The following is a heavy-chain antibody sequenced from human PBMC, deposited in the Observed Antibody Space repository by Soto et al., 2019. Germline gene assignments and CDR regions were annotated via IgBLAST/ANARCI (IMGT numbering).Heavy chain of an antibody. J-gene: IGHJ4*02. CDR2: IHHSGST. CDR3: ARNGYSNGWYHFDY. D-gene: IGHD6-19*01. V-gene: IGHV4-4*02. Sequence: QVQLQESGPGLVKPSGTLSLTCALSGGSISSSNWWSWVRQPPGKGLEWIGEIHHSGSTNYKSSLKSRVPXQVTKXXNQFALKLTSVTAADTAVYYCARNGYSNGWYHFDYWGQGILVTVSS. CDR1: GGSISSSNW.